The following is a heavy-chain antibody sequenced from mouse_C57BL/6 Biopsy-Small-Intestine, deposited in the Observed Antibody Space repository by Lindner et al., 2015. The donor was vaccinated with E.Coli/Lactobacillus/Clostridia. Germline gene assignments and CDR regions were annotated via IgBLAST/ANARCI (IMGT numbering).Heavy chain of an antibody. J-gene: IGHJ4*01. D-gene: IGHD3-1*01. CDR2: FSPLSGSS. V-gene: IGHV1-53*01. Sequence: SVKVSCKASGGTVNNYPIHWVRQAPGQGLEWVGAFSPLSGSSNYTQQFQGRVTFSADKVTSTSFMEVTSLRSEDTAMFYCARLMEARLCNRGSCYSIFWLGPWGQGTQVTVSS. CDR3: ARLMEARLCNRGSCYSIFWLGP. CDR1: GGTVNNYP.